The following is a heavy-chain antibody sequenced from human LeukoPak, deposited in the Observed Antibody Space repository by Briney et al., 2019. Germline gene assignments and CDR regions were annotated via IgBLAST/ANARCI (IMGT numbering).Heavy chain of an antibody. CDR3: AKDGYFDWLYDAFDI. CDR1: GFTFSNYA. V-gene: IGHV3-23*01. Sequence: GGSLRLSCAASGFTFSNYAMNWVRQAPGKGLEWVSTISGSGGSTYYADSVKGRFTISRDNSKNTLYLQMNSQRAEDTAVYYCAKDGYFDWLYDAFDIWGQGTMVTVSS. J-gene: IGHJ3*02. CDR2: ISGSGGST. D-gene: IGHD3-9*01.